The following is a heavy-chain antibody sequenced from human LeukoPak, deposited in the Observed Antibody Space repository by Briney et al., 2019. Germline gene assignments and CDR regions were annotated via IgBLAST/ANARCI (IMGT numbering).Heavy chain of an antibody. CDR2: IWYDGSNK. CDR3: ATATDFRRTDAFDI. V-gene: IGHV3-33*01. CDR1: GFTFSSYG. D-gene: IGHD2/OR15-2a*01. J-gene: IGHJ3*02. Sequence: GESLKISCAASGFTFSSYGMHWVRQAPGKGLEWVAVIWYDGSNKYYADSVKGRFTISRDNSKNTLYLQMNSLRAEDTAVYYCATATDFRRTDAFDIWGQGTMVTVSS.